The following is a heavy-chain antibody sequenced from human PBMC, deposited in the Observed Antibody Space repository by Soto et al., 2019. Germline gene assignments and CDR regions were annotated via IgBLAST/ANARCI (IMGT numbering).Heavy chain of an antibody. CDR1: GFTFSSYD. Sequence: QVQLVESGGGVVQPGRSLRLSSAASGFTFSSYDMHWVRQAPGKGLEWVAVISYDGSNKYYADSVKGRFTISRDNSKNTLYLQMNSLRAEDTAVYYCARTRDGYNYWYFDLWGRGTLVTVSS. CDR2: ISYDGSNK. V-gene: IGHV3-30-3*01. J-gene: IGHJ2*01. CDR3: ARTRDGYNYWYFDL. D-gene: IGHD5-12*01.